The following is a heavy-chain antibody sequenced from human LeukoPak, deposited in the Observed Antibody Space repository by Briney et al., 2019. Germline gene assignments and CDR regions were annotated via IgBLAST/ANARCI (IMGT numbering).Heavy chain of an antibody. Sequence: ASVKVSCMASGYTFTGYYIHWVRQAPGQGLEWMGWINPNSGGTNSAQKFQGRVTMTRDTSISTAYMELSRLTSDDTTIYYCARVRGDFWSGLDFWGQGTLVTVSS. V-gene: IGHV1-2*02. CDR1: GYTFTGYY. J-gene: IGHJ4*02. D-gene: IGHD3-3*01. CDR2: INPNSGGT. CDR3: ARVRGDFWSGLDF.